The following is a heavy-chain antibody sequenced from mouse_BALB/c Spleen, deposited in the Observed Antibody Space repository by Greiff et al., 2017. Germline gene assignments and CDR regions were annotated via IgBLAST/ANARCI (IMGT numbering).Heavy chain of an antibody. CDR3: ARSPLGYFDY. V-gene: IGHV5-17*02. CDR2: ISSGSSTI. CDR1: GFTFSSFG. J-gene: IGHJ2*01. Sequence: EVKLQESGGGLVQPGGSRKLSCAASGFTFSSFGMHWVRQAPEKGLEWVAYISSGSSTIYYADTVKGRFTISRDNPKNTLFLQMTSLRSEDTAMYYCARSPLGYFDYWGQGTTLTVSS. D-gene: IGHD3-3*01.